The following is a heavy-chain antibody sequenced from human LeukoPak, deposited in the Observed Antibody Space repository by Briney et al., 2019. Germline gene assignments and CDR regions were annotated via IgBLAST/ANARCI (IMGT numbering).Heavy chain of an antibody. CDR3: AKVIAGYSSSWYGY. J-gene: IGHJ4*02. Sequence: PGGSLRLSCAASGFTFSSYAMSWVRQAPGKGLEWVSAISGGGGSTYYADSVKGRFTISRDNSKNTLYLQMNSLRAEDTAVYYCAKVIAGYSSSWYGYWGQGTLVTVSS. V-gene: IGHV3-23*01. CDR2: ISGGGGST. D-gene: IGHD6-13*01. CDR1: GFTFSSYA.